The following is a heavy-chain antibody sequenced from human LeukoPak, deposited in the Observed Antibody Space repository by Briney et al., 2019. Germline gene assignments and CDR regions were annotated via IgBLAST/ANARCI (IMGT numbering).Heavy chain of an antibody. D-gene: IGHD3-10*01. CDR1: GYYFTNYW. J-gene: IGHJ5*02. CDR2: IYPGNSDT. Sequence: GESLEISCKGSGYYFTNYWFGWVRQMPGKGLEWMGIIYPGNSDTTYSPSFQGQVTISADKSISTAYLQWRSLKASDTAMYYCARRSDNWFDPWGQGTLVTVSS. V-gene: IGHV5-51*01. CDR3: ARRSDNWFDP.